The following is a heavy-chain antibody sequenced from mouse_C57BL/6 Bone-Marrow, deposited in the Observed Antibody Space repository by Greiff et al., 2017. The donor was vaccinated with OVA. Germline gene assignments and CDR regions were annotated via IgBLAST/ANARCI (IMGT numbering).Heavy chain of an antibody. CDR3: AREGGLYYDYDYYAMDY. CDR2: IDPSDSET. J-gene: IGHJ4*01. CDR1: GYTFTSYW. D-gene: IGHD2-4*01. V-gene: IGHV1-52*01. Sequence: QVQLQQPGAELVRPGSSVKLSCKASGYTFTSYWMHWVKQRPIQGLEWIGNIDPSDSETHYNQKFKDKATLTVDKSSSTAYMQLSSLTSEDSAVYYCAREGGLYYDYDYYAMDYWGQGTSVTVSS.